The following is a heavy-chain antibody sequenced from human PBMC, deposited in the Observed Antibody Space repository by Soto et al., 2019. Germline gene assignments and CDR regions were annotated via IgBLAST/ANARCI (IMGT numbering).Heavy chain of an antibody. D-gene: IGHD1-7*01. CDR1: GFSLSTSGVG. J-gene: IGHJ6*02. CDR3: ARRPETNSYYGMDV. V-gene: IGHV2-5*02. CDR2: IYWDDDK. Sequence: QITLKESGPTLVKPTQTLTLTCTFSGFSLSTSGVGVGWIRQPPGKALEWLALIYWDDDKRYSPSLKSRLTIIKXTXRNQVVLTMTNMDPVDTATYYCARRPETNSYYGMDVWGQGTTVTVSS.